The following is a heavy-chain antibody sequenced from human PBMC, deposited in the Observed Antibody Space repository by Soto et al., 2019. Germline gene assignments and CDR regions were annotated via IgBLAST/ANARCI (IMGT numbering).Heavy chain of an antibody. J-gene: IGHJ3*02. D-gene: IGHD5-12*01. V-gene: IGHV4-34*01. CDR3: ARGRSGYNFEDAFDI. CDR2: INHSGST. CDR1: GGSFSGYY. Sequence: PSETLSLTCAVYGGSFSGYYWSWIRQPPGKGLEWIGEINHSGSTNYNPSLKSRVTISVDTSKNQFSLKLSSVTAADTAVYYCARGRSGYNFEDAFDIWGQRTMVTVSS.